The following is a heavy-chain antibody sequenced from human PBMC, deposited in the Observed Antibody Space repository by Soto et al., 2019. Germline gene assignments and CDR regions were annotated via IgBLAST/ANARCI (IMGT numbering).Heavy chain of an antibody. D-gene: IGHD5-18*01. CDR3: ARHIDTAMVGGYYGMDV. Sequence: VESLKISCNGSGYSFTSYWISWVRQMPWKGLEWMGRIDPGDSYTNYSPSFQGHVTISADKSISTAYLQWSSLKASDTAMYYCARHIDTAMVGGYYGMDVWGQGTTVTVSS. J-gene: IGHJ6*02. V-gene: IGHV5-10-1*01. CDR2: IDPGDSYT. CDR1: GYSFTSYW.